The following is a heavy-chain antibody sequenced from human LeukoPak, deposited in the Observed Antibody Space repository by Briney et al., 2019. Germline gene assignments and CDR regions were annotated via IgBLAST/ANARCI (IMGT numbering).Heavy chain of an antibody. CDR1: GFTISNYA. CDR2: ISSNGDNT. J-gene: IGHJ4*02. CDR3: ARGSHRRYSSSSYSL. Sequence: GGSLRLSCAASGFTISNYAMHWVRQAPGKGLEYVSAISSNGDNTYYANSVKGRFAISRDNSKNTLYLQMGSLRAEDMAVYYCARGSHRRYSSSSYSLWGQGTLVTVSS. V-gene: IGHV3-64*01. D-gene: IGHD6-13*01.